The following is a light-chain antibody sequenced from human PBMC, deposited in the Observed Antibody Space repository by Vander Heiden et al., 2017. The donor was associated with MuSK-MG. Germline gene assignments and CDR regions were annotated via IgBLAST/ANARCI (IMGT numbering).Light chain of an antibody. CDR1: TGAVTSGYY. Sequence: QTVVTQEPSLTVSPGGTVTPPCASSTGAVTSGYYPNWFQQKPGQAPRALIYSTRNQHSCTPARFSGSLLGGKAALTLSGVQPEDEAEYYCLLYYGGAHVFGTGTKVTVL. J-gene: IGLJ1*01. CDR3: LLYYGGAHV. CDR2: STR. V-gene: IGLV7-43*01.